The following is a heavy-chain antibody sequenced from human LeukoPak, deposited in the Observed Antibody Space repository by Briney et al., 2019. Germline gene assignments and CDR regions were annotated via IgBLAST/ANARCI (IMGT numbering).Heavy chain of an antibody. V-gene: IGHV4-59*11. CDR3: ARDSRGYSYGTNYYYYYMDV. CDR2: IYYSGST. CDR1: GGSISSHY. J-gene: IGHJ6*03. Sequence: SETLSLTCTVSGGSISSHYWSWIRQPPGKGLEWIGYIYYSGSTNYNPSLKSRVTISVDTSRNQFSLKLSSVTAADTAVYYCARDSRGYSYGTNYYYYYMDVWGKGTTVTVSS. D-gene: IGHD5-18*01.